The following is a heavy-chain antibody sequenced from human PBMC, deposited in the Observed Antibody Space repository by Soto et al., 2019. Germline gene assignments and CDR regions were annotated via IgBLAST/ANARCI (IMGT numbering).Heavy chain of an antibody. Sequence: ASVKVSCKASGGTFSSYAISWVRQAPGQGLEWMGGIIPIFGTANYAQKFQGRVTITADESTSTAYMELSSLRSEDTAVYYCARDQYYDILTGYYVYWYFDLWGRGTLVTVSS. J-gene: IGHJ2*01. CDR2: IIPIFGTA. D-gene: IGHD3-9*01. CDR3: ARDQYYDILTGYYVYWYFDL. CDR1: GGTFSSYA. V-gene: IGHV1-69*13.